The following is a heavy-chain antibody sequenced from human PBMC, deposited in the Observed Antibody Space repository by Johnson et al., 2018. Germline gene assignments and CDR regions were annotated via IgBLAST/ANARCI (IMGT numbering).Heavy chain of an antibody. CDR1: GFSFSDYY. V-gene: IGHV3-11*01. CDR3: AKDQVPFNRMYDPHDS. J-gene: IGHJ4*02. CDR2: ISDSGTTI. D-gene: IGHD3-3*01. Sequence: QVQLVESGGDLVKPGGSLRLSCAASGFSFSDYYMSWIRQAPGKGLEWLSYISDSGTTIYYADSVRGRFTISRDNTKNSLFLQMNSLAVEDTAVYFCAKDQVPFNRMYDPHDSWGQGVLVTVSS.